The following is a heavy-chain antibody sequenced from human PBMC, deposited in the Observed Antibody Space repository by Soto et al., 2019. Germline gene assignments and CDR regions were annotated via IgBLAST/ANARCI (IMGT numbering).Heavy chain of an antibody. CDR2: IYPGDSDT. J-gene: IGHJ6*02. CDR1: GYSFTSYW. V-gene: IGHV5-51*01. CDR3: ARLVGYGSGGSCYYYYGMDV. Sequence: GESLKISCKGSGYSFTSYWIGWVRQMPGKGLEWMGIIYPGDSDTRYSPSFQGQVTISADKSISTAYLQWSSLKASDTAMYYCARLVGYGSGGSCYYYYGMDVWGQGTTVTVSS. D-gene: IGHD2-15*01.